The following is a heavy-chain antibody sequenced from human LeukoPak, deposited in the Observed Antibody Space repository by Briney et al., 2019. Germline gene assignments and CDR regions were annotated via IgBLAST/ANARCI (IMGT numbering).Heavy chain of an antibody. D-gene: IGHD6-19*01. CDR1: GFTFSSYA. V-gene: IGHV3-66*02. CDR3: ARSASSGWYSFDY. J-gene: IGHJ4*02. Sequence: GGSLRLSCAASGFTFSSYAVSWVRQAPGRGLEWVSVIYSGGTTDYADSVKGRFTNSRDNSRNTLYLQMNNLRAEDTAVYYCARSASSGWYSFDYWGQGALITVSS. CDR2: IYSGGTT.